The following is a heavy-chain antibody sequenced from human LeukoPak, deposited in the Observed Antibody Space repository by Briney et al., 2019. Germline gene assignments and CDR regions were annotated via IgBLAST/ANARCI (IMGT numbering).Heavy chain of an antibody. D-gene: IGHD3-16*02. V-gene: IGHV3-30*02. J-gene: IGHJ4*02. CDR1: GFTFSSYG. CDR3: AKVEGYDYVWGSYRPNYFDY. CDR2: IRYDGSNK. Sequence: GGSLRLSCAASGFTFSSYGMHWVRQAPGKGLEWVSIIRYDGSNKYYADSVKGRFTISRDNSKNTLYLQMNSLRAEDTAVYYCAKVEGYDYVWGSYRPNYFDYWGQGTLATVSS.